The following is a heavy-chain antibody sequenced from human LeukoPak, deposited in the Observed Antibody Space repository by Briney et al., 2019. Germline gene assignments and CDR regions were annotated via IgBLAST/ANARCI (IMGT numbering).Heavy chain of an antibody. Sequence: GASVKVSCKASGYTLTNYYLHWVRQAPGQGLEWMGIVNPSVGSTSYAQKFQGRVTLTRDTSTSTVYMELSSLRSEDTAVYYCAREVLVGATTYFDYWGQGTLVTVSS. V-gene: IGHV1-46*01. CDR1: GYTLTNYY. D-gene: IGHD1-26*01. J-gene: IGHJ4*02. CDR3: AREVLVGATTYFDY. CDR2: VNPSVGST.